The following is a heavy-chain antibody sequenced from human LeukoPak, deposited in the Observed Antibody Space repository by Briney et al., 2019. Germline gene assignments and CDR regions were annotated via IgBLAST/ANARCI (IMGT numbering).Heavy chain of an antibody. J-gene: IGHJ4*02. V-gene: IGHV1-69*13. Sequence: ASVKVSFKASGGTFSSYAISWVRQAPGQGLVWMGGIIPIFGTANYAQKFQGRVTITADESTRTAYMELSSLRSEDTAVYYCARGKLYHFDYWGQGTLVTVSS. CDR1: GGTFSSYA. CDR2: IIPIFGTA. CDR3: ARGKLYHFDY. D-gene: IGHD2-15*01.